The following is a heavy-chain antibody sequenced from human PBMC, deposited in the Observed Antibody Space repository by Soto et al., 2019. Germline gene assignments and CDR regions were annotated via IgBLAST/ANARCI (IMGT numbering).Heavy chain of an antibody. V-gene: IGHV3-74*01. D-gene: IGHD6-13*01. CDR2: ITSDGSST. Sequence: GGSLRLSCAASGFTFRSYWMQWVRQAPGKGLVWVSWITSDGSSTSYADSVKGRFTISRDNAKNTLFLQMNSLRAEDTAVYFCERDGSSLNFDSWGQGNLVTVSS. CDR3: ERDGSSLNFDS. J-gene: IGHJ4*02. CDR1: GFTFRSYW.